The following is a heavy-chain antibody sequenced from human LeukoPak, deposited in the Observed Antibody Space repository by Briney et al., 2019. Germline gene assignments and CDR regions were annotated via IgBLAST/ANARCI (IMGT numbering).Heavy chain of an antibody. V-gene: IGHV4-59*01. CDR2: IYFSGST. D-gene: IGHD3-3*01. CDR3: ARSYDTNFDY. Sequence: PSETLSLTCIVSGGSIRSYYWSWIRQPPGKGLEWIGYIYFSGSTSYNPSLKSRVTISVDRSKNQFSLKLSSVAAADTAVYYCARSYDTNFDYWGQGTLVTVSS. J-gene: IGHJ4*02. CDR1: GGSIRSYY.